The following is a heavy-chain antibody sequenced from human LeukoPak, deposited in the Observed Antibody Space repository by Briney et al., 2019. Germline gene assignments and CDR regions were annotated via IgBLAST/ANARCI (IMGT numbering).Heavy chain of an antibody. V-gene: IGHV3-66*01. CDR1: GFTVSSNY. CDR2: IYSGGST. J-gene: IGHJ4*02. Sequence: GGSLRLSCAASGFTVSSNYMSWVRQAPGKGLEWVSVIYSGGSTYYADSVKGRFTISRDNSKNTLYLQMNSLRAEDTAVYYCATEKGGIAAAGTLDYWGQGTLVTVSS. CDR3: ATEKGGIAAAGTLDY. D-gene: IGHD6-13*01.